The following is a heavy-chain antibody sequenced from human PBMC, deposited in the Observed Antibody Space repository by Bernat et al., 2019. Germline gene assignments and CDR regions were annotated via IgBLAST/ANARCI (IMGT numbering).Heavy chain of an antibody. V-gene: IGHV3-33*01. CDR3: ARDPYFESGYFDY. CDR2: IWYDGSNK. Sequence: QVQLVESGGGVVQPGRSLRLSCAASGFTFSSYGMHWVRQAPGKGLEWVAVIWYDGSNKYYADSVKGRFTISRDNSKNTLYLQMNSLRAEDTALYYCARDPYFESGYFDYWGQGTLVTVSS. CDR1: GFTFSSYG. D-gene: IGHD2-21*01. J-gene: IGHJ4*02.